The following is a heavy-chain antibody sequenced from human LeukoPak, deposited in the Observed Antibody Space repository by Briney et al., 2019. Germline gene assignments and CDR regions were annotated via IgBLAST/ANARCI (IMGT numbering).Heavy chain of an antibody. CDR2: ISWDGGST. CDR1: GFTFDDYT. J-gene: IGHJ4*02. V-gene: IGHV3-43*01. Sequence: LSCAASGFTFDDYTMHWVRQAPGKGLEWVSLISWDGGSTYYADSVKGRFTISRDNSKNSLYLQMNSLRTEDTALYYCAKGGGSYEIDYWGQGTLVTVSS. D-gene: IGHD1-26*01. CDR3: AKGGGSYEIDY.